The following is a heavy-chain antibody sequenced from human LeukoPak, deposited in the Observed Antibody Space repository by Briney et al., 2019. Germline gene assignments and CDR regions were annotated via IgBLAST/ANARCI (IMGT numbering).Heavy chain of an antibody. Sequence: PSETLSLTCAVYGGSFSGYYWSWIRQPPGKGLEWIGEIDHSGSTNYNPSLKNRATISADTSKNQFSLKLSSVTAADTAVYYCARGFWFLDVWGQGTTVTVSS. J-gene: IGHJ6*02. D-gene: IGHD3-10*01. V-gene: IGHV4-34*01. CDR1: GGSFSGYY. CDR2: IDHSGST. CDR3: ARGFWFLDV.